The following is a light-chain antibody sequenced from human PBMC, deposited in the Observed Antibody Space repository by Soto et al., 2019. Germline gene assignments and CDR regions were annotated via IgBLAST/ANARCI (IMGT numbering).Light chain of an antibody. CDR2: VGTGGIVG. CDR1: SGYSNYK. Sequence: VLTQPPSASASLGASVTLTCTLSSGYSNYKVDWYQQRPGKGPRFVMRVGTGGIVGSKGDGIPDRFSVLGSGLNRYLTIKNIHEEDESDYHCGADHGSGSNFVYVFGTGTKLTVL. CDR3: GADHGSGSNFVYV. J-gene: IGLJ1*01. V-gene: IGLV9-49*01.